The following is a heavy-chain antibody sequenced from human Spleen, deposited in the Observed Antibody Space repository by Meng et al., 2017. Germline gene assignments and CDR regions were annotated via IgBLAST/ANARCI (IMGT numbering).Heavy chain of an antibody. CDR3: VRVLRYFDWSKGPFDY. J-gene: IGHJ4*02. CDR1: GYTFTDYY. CDR2: INPNSGGT. Sequence: ASVKVSCKSSGYTFTDYYMHWVRQAPGQGLEWMGWINPNSGGTNYAQKFQGRVTMTRDTSISTAYMELSRLRSDDTAVYYCVRVLRYFDWSKGPFDYWGQGTLVTVSS. D-gene: IGHD3-9*01. V-gene: IGHV1-2*02.